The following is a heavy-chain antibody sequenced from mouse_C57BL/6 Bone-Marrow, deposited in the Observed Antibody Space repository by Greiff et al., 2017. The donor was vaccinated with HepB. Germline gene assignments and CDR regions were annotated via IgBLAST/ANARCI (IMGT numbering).Heavy chain of an antibody. V-gene: IGHV5-6*02. Sequence: EVKLVESGGDLVKPGGSLKLSCAASGFTFSSYGMSWVRQTPDKRLEWVATISSGGSYTYYPDSVKGRFTISRDNAKNTLYLQMSSLKSEDTAMYYCARRGAAQATYYYAMDYWGQGTSVTVSS. D-gene: IGHD3-2*02. J-gene: IGHJ4*01. CDR3: ARRGAAQATYYYAMDY. CDR2: ISSGGSYT. CDR1: GFTFSSYG.